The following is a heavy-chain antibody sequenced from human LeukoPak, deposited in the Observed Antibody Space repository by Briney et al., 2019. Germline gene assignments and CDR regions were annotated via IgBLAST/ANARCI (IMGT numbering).Heavy chain of an antibody. CDR2: IKQDGSEK. CDR1: GFIFRSYW. CDR3: ARGGESYFNYYYYYMDV. D-gene: IGHD3-10*01. J-gene: IGHJ6*03. V-gene: IGHV3-7*01. Sequence: PGGSLRLSCAASGFIFRSYWMSWVRQAPGKGLEWVANIKQDGSEKYYVDSVKGRFTISRDNAKNSLYLQMNSLRAEDTAAYYCARGGESYFNYYYYYMDVWGKGTTVTVSS.